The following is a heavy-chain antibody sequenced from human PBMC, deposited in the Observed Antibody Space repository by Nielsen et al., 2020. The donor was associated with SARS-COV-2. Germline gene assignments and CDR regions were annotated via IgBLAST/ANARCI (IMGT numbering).Heavy chain of an antibody. J-gene: IGHJ4*02. Sequence: GESLKISCVASGFTFSSYAMHWVRQAPGKGLEWVAVISYDGSNKYYADSVKGRFTISRDNSKNTLYLQMNSLRAEDTAVYYCAREEIQLWLGYWGQGTLVTVSS. D-gene: IGHD5-18*01. CDR1: GFTFSSYA. V-gene: IGHV3-30*04. CDR2: ISYDGSNK. CDR3: AREEIQLWLGY.